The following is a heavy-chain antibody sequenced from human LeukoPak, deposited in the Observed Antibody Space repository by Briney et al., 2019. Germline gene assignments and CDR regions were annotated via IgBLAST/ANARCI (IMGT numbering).Heavy chain of an antibody. Sequence: GGSLRLSCSASGFTFSSYAMHWVRQAPGKGLEYVSAISNNGGSTYYADSVKGRFTISRDNSKNTLYLQMSSLRAEDTAVYYCVKESVVVPAAKNYFDYWGQGTLVTVSS. J-gene: IGHJ4*02. CDR2: ISNNGGST. V-gene: IGHV3-64D*06. CDR1: GFTFSSYA. CDR3: VKESVVVPAAKNYFDY. D-gene: IGHD2-2*01.